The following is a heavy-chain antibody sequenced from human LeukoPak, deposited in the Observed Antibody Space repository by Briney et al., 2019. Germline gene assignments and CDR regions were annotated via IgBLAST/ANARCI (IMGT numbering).Heavy chain of an antibody. J-gene: IGHJ4*02. CDR2: IYSGGST. CDR1: GFTFSSYW. Sequence: GGSLRLSCAASGFTFSSYWMSWVRQAPGKGLEWVSVIYSGGSTYYADSVKGRFTISRDNSKNTLYLQMNSLRAEDTAVYYCARGDVDTAMGLAYWGQGTLVTVSS. CDR3: ARGDVDTAMGLAY. V-gene: IGHV3-53*01. D-gene: IGHD5-18*01.